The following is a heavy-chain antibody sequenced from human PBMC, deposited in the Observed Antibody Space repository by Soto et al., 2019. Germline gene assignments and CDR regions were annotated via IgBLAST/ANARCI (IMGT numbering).Heavy chain of an antibody. V-gene: IGHV2-5*05. CDR3: AHPARVGDRYFDY. Sequence: QIALRESGPALVKPTQTLTLTCTLSGFSIASSGVGVAWVRRSPGQGLEWLALIYWDDDDRYGPSLRHSPSISKDTSNNQVVLTMPDMAPSDTATSYCAHPARVGDRYFDYWGQGILVTVSS. D-gene: IGHD1-26*01. CDR1: GFSIASSGVG. J-gene: IGHJ4*02. CDR2: IYWDDDD.